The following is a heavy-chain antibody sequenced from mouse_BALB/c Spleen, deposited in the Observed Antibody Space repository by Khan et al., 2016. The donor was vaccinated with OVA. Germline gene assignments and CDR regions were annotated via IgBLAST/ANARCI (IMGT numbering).Heavy chain of an antibody. CDR2: INTYTGEP. CDR1: GYTFTNYG. CDR3: TRISSYWYADV. D-gene: IGHD6-2*01. V-gene: IGHV9-1*02. Sequence: QIQLVQSGPELKKPGETVKISCKASGYTFTNYGMNWVKQAPGKGLKWMGWINTYTGEPKYADDFKGRFVFSLETSASNAYLQISNLKNEDMTTYFCTRISSYWYADVWGAGTTLTVSS. J-gene: IGHJ1*01.